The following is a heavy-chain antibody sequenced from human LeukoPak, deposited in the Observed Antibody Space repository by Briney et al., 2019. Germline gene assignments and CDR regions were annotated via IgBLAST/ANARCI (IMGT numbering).Heavy chain of an antibody. J-gene: IGHJ3*02. CDR1: GYTFTSYG. V-gene: IGHV1-18*01. D-gene: IGHD2-15*01. Sequence: ASVKLSCKASGYTFTSYGISWVRQAPGQGLEWMGWISAYNGNTNYAQKLQGRVTMTTDTYTSTAYMELRSLRSEDTAVYYCARDLGGCSGGSCYSLGAFDIWGQGTMVTVSS. CDR3: ARDLGGCSGGSCYSLGAFDI. CDR2: ISAYNGNT.